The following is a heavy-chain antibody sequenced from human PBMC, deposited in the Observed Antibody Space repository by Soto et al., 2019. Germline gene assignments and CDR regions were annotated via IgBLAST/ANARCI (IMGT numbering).Heavy chain of an antibody. CDR2: IKSKTDGGTT. J-gene: IGHJ6*03. D-gene: IGHD4-4*01. Sequence: GGSLRLSCAASGFTFSNAWMSWVRQAPGKGLEWVGRIKSKTDGGTTDYAAPVKGRFTISRDDSKNTLYLQMNSLKTEDTAVYYCTTELDYSFFDYYYYMDVWGKGTTVTVSS. V-gene: IGHV3-15*01. CDR1: GFTFSNAW. CDR3: TTELDYSFFDYYYYMDV.